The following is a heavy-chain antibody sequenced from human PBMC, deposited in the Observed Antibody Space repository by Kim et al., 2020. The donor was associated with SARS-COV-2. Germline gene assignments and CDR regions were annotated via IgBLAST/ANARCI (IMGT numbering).Heavy chain of an antibody. D-gene: IGHD3-22*01. J-gene: IGHJ1*01. V-gene: IGHV3-21*01. Sequence: SMNGRFTISRDNAKNSLYLQMNSLRAEDTAVYYCARGDYYDSSGYYYTAYWGQGTLVPVSS. CDR3: ARGDYYDSSGYYYTAY.